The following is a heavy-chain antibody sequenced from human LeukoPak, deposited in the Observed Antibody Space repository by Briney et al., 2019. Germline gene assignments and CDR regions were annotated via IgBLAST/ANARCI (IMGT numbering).Heavy chain of an antibody. CDR2: ITSSTTYT. D-gene: IGHD3-10*02. J-gene: IGHJ3*01. CDR3: VRCTFVLHKRCSAFDV. CDR1: GFTFKNYA. V-gene: IGHV3-21*01. Sequence: GGSLRLSCAASGFTFKNYAMYWVRQAPGKGLEWVSSITSSTTYTYYSDSVKGRFTVSRDNAKDSLFLQMNSLRAEDTAVYYCVRCTFVLHKRCSAFDVWGQGTMVTVSA.